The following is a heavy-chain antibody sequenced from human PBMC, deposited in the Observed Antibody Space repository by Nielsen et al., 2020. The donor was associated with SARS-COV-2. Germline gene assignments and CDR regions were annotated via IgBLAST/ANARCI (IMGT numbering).Heavy chain of an antibody. D-gene: IGHD1-1*01. Sequence: GESLKISCAASGFTFSDYYMSWIRQAPGKGLEWISYIRSGSTYTNYADSVRGRFTVSRDNANNSLFLHLNSLRAEDTAVYYCARDRWNFVNHYYGMDVWGQGTTVTVSS. CDR2: IRSGSTYT. J-gene: IGHJ6*02. CDR3: ARDRWNFVNHYYGMDV. V-gene: IGHV3-11*06. CDR1: GFTFSDYY.